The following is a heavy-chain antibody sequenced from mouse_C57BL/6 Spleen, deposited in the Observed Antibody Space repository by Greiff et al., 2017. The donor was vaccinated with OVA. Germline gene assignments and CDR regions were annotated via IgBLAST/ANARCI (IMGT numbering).Heavy chain of an antibody. D-gene: IGHD3-3*01. Sequence: VHLVESGPELVKPGASVKISCKASGYAFSSSWMNWVKQRPGKGLEWIGRIYPGDGDTNYNGKFKGKATLTADKSSSTAYMQLSSLTSEDSAVYFCARRAGTSEYYFDYWGQGTTLTVSS. CDR3: ARRAGTSEYYFDY. V-gene: IGHV1-82*01. CDR2: IYPGDGDT. CDR1: GYAFSSSW. J-gene: IGHJ2*01.